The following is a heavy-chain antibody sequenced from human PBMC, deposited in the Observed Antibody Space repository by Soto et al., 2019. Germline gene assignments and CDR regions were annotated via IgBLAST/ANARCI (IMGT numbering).Heavy chain of an antibody. CDR2: ISYRGST. CDR1: AGSITTSY. D-gene: IGHD3-22*01. CDR3: ASSGIVGREVNTWFDT. J-gene: IGHJ5*02. V-gene: IGHV4-59*01. Sequence: SETLSLTCTVSAGSITTSYWSWIRQPLGKALEWIGYISYRGSTNYNPSLKSRLTISIDTSKSQISLKLTSMTTADTAVYYCASSGIVGREVNTWFDTWGQGTLVTVSS.